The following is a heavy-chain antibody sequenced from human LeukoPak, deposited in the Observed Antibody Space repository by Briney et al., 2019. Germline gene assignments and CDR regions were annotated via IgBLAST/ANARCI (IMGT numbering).Heavy chain of an antibody. V-gene: IGHV3-53*01. CDR1: GFTVITND. J-gene: IGHJ4*02. D-gene: IGHD1-14*01. CDR3: ARGVEPLAANTLAY. CDR2: LYSDGNT. Sequence: QPGGSLRLSCAASGFTVITNDMIWVRQAPGKGLEWVSVLYSDGNTKYADSVQGRFTISRDNSKNTLYLEMNSLSPDDTAVYYCARGVEPLAANTLAYWGQGTLVTVSS.